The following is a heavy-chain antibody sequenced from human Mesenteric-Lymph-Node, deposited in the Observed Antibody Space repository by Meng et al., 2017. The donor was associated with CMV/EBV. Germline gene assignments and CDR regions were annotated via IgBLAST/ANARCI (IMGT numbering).Heavy chain of an antibody. CDR1: GFTFSSYW. V-gene: IGHV3-74*01. CDR2: INSDGSST. Sequence: GESLKISCAASGFTFSSYWMHWVRQAPGKGLVWVSRINSDGSSTSYADSVKGRFTISRDNAKNSLYLQMNSLRAEDTAVYYCATLRLSWGQGTLVTVSS. J-gene: IGHJ4*02. CDR3: ATLRLS.